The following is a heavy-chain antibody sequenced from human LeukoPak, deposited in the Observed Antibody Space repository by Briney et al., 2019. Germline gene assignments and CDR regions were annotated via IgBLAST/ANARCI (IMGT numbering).Heavy chain of an antibody. CDR2: ISSSSSYI. Sequence: GGSLRLSCAASGFTFSSYSMNWVRQAPGKGLEWVSSISSSSSYIYYADSGKGRFTISRDNAKNSLYLQMNSLRAEDTAVYYCAKDAFEGTKNPDFWSGYYADSWGQGTLVTVAA. J-gene: IGHJ4*02. D-gene: IGHD3-3*01. V-gene: IGHV3-21*01. CDR1: GFTFSSYS. CDR3: AKDAFEGTKNPDFWSGYYADS.